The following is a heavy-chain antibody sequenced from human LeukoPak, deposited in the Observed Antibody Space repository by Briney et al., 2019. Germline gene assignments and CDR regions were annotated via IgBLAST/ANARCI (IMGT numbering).Heavy chain of an antibody. V-gene: IGHV1-18*01. Sequence: ASVKVSCKASNSTFSGMSWVRQAPGQGLEWMGWISAYNGNTNYAQKLQGRVTMTTDTSTSTAYMELRSLRSDDTAVYYCARGPYYYGSGTIDYWGQGTLVTVSS. J-gene: IGHJ4*02. CDR1: NSTFSG. CDR3: ARGPYYYGSGTIDY. D-gene: IGHD3-10*01. CDR2: ISAYNGNT.